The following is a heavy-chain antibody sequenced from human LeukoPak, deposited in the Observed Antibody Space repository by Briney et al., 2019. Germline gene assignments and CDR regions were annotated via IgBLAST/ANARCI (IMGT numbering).Heavy chain of an antibody. Sequence: GGSLRLSCAASGFTFSDYYMSWIRQAPGKGLEWVSYISSSGSTIYYADSVNGRFTISRDNAKNSLYLQMNSLRAEDTAVYYCARVVRGGYNWFDPWGQGTLVTVSS. CDR1: GFTFSDYY. J-gene: IGHJ5*02. V-gene: IGHV3-11*04. D-gene: IGHD3-10*01. CDR2: ISSSGSTI. CDR3: ARVVRGGYNWFDP.